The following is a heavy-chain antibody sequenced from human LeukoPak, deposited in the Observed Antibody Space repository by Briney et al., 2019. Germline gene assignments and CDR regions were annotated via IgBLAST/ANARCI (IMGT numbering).Heavy chain of an antibody. CDR2: IKPDGYKT. J-gene: IGHJ4*02. V-gene: IGHV3-7*03. CDR1: GFTFSTYW. Sequence: GGSLRLSCAASGFTFSTYWMTWVRQAPGKGPEWVANIKPDGYKTNYVDSVKGRFTISRDNAKSSLYLQMNSLRAEDTAVYYCATPLDYYDSSGYHQGGDWGQGTLVTVSS. D-gene: IGHD3-22*01. CDR3: ATPLDYYDSSGYHQGGD.